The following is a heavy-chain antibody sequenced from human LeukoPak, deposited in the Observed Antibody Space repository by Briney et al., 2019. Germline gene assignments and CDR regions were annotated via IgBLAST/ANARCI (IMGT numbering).Heavy chain of an antibody. Sequence: PSETLSLTCTVSGFSISTYYWSWLRQPPGKGLEWLGYIYYSGSTNYNPSLKSRVTISVDTSKNQFSLELSSVTAADTAVYYCARRYSYGYPRWYFDPWGRGTLVTVSS. CDR1: GFSISTYY. D-gene: IGHD5-18*01. J-gene: IGHJ2*01. CDR3: ARRYSYGYPRWYFDP. CDR2: IYYSGST. V-gene: IGHV4-59*01.